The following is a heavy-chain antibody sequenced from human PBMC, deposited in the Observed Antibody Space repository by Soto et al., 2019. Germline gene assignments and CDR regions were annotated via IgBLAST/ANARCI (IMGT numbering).Heavy chain of an antibody. CDR1: GGSFSGYY. D-gene: IGHD2-2*01. Sequence: ETLSLTCAVYGGSFSGYYWSWIRQPPGKGLEWIGEINHSGSTNYNPSLKSRVTISVDTSKNQFSLKLSSVTAADTAVYYCARGNIYCSSTSCYFYYYYYGMDVWGQGTTVTVSS. V-gene: IGHV4-34*01. CDR3: ARGNIYCSSTSCYFYYYYYGMDV. CDR2: INHSGST. J-gene: IGHJ6*02.